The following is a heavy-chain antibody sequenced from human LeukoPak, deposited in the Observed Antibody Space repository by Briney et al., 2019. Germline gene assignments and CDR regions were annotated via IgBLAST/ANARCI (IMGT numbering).Heavy chain of an antibody. CDR2: IIPILGIA. D-gene: IGHD2-2*01. J-gene: IGHJ6*02. V-gene: IGHV1-69*04. CDR3: ARVFSSTSRRYYYGMDV. Sequence: SVKVSCKASGGTFSSYAISWVRQAPGQGLEWMGRIIPILGIANYAQKFQGRVTITADKSTSTAYMELSSLRSEDTAVYYCARVFSSTSRRYYYGMDVWGQGTTVTVSS. CDR1: GGTFSSYA.